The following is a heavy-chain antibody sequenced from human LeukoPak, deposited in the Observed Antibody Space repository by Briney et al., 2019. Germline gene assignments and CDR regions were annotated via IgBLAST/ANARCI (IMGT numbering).Heavy chain of an antibody. D-gene: IGHD3-16*01. J-gene: IGHJ4*02. CDR1: GFTFSSYA. V-gene: IGHV3-23*01. CDR2: ISGSGGST. CDR3: AKDVPPRPPRGRGLWPVEVDY. Sequence: GGSLRLSCAASGFTFSSYAMSWVRHAPGKGVEWVSAISGSGGSTYYADSVKGRFTISRDNSKNTLYLQMNSLRAEDTAVYYCAKDVPPRPPRGRGLWPVEVDYWGQGTLVTVSS.